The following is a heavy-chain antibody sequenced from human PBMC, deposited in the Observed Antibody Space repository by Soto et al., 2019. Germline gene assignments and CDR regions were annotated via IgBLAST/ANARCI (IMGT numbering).Heavy chain of an antibody. J-gene: IGHJ3*02. D-gene: IGHD3-22*01. CDR1: GFTFSSYA. V-gene: IGHV3-30-3*01. Sequence: GGFLRLSCAASGFTFSSYAMHWVRQAPGKGLEWVAVISYDGSNKYYADSVKGRFTISRDNSKNTLYLQMNSLRAEDTAVYYCAKDGPYDTTLGAFDIWGQGTMVTVSS. CDR2: ISYDGSNK. CDR3: AKDGPYDTTLGAFDI.